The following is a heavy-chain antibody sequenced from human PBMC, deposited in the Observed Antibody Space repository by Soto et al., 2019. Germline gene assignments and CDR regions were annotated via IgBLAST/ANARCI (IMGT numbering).Heavy chain of an antibody. J-gene: IGHJ6*02. V-gene: IGHV1-3*01. CDR2: INAGNGNT. D-gene: IGHD3-22*01. Sequence: ASVKVSCKASGYTFTSYAMHWVRQAPGQRLEWMGWINAGNGNTKYSQKFQGRVTITRDTSASTAYMELSSLRSEDTAVYYCASPSYYDSSGYYAGDYYYYYGMDVWGQGTTVTVSS. CDR3: ASPSYYDSSGYYAGDYYYYYGMDV. CDR1: GYTFTSYA.